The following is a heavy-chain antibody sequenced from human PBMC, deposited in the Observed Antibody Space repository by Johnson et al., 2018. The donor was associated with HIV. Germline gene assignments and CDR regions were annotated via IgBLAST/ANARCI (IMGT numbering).Heavy chain of an antibody. CDR2: IRYDGSNK. J-gene: IGHJ3*02. D-gene: IGHD3-22*01. CDR1: GFTFSSYG. CDR3: GGSYYYDSSGYYARNAFDI. V-gene: IGHV3-30*02. Sequence: VQLVDSGGGVVQPGGSLRLSCAASGFTFSSYGMHWVRQAPGKGLEWVAFIRYDGSNKYYADSVTGRFTISRENSKNTLYLQMNSLRADDTAVYYCGGSYYYDSSGYYARNAFDIWGQGTMVTVSS.